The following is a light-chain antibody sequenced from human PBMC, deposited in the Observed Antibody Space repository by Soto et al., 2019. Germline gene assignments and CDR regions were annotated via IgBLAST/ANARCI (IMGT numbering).Light chain of an antibody. V-gene: IGKV3-20*01. CDR2: GAS. Sequence: PATDSLNPGERATLSGRASQSVSSSYLAWYQQKPGQAPRLLIYGASSRATGIPDRFSGSGSGTDFTLTISRLEPEDFAVYYCQQYGSSPPITFGQGTRLEI. CDR3: QQYGSSPPIT. J-gene: IGKJ5*01. CDR1: QSVSSSY.